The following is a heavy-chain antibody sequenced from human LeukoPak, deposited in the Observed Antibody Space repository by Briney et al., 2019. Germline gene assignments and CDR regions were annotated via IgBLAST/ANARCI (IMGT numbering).Heavy chain of an antibody. D-gene: IGHD1-14*01. CDR1: GYSISSGYY. CDR3: ARESRNYDYYYYYMDV. V-gene: IGHV4-38-2*02. J-gene: IGHJ6*03. Sequence: SETLSLTCTVSGYSISSGYYWGWIRQPPGKGLEWIGSIYHSGSTYYNPSLKSRVTISVDTSKNQFSLKLSSATAADTAVYYCARESRNYDYYYYYMDVWGKGTTVTVSS. CDR2: IYHSGST.